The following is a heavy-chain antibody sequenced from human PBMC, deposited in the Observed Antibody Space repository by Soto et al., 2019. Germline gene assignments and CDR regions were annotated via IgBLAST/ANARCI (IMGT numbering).Heavy chain of an antibody. J-gene: IGHJ6*02. V-gene: IGHV4-4*07. D-gene: IGHD1-20*01. Sequence: QVQLQESGTGLVKPSETLSLTCTVSGDSVSNYYWSWIRQPAGRGLEWIWRVYSSGATNYNPSLNVRVTMSVDTSRKPFALRLSSVTAADTAIYYCTKGPNWNYYYYGVDVWGQGPAVTVSS. CDR2: VYSSGAT. CDR1: GDSVSNYY. CDR3: TKGPNWNYYYYGVDV.